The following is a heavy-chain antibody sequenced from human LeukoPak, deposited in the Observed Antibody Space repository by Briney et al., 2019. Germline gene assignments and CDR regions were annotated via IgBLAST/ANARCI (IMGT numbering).Heavy chain of an antibody. CDR1: GFSLSTSGMC. J-gene: IGHJ4*02. Sequence: SGPALVKPTQPLTLTYTFSGFSLSTSGMCVSWIRQPPGKAREWLARIDWDDDKYYSTSLKTRLTISKDTSKNQVVLTMTNMDPVDTATYYCARSPSYSSSFDYWGQGTLVTVSS. V-gene: IGHV2-70*11. CDR3: ARSPSYSSSFDY. D-gene: IGHD6-13*01. CDR2: IDWDDDK.